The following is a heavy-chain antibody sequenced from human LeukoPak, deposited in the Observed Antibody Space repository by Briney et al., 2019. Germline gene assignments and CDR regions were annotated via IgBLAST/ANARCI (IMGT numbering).Heavy chain of an antibody. V-gene: IGHV4-4*07. J-gene: IGHJ4*02. Sequence: SETLSLTCSVSGGSISTYYWSWIRQPAGKGLEWIGRIYTTGGTNYNPSLKSRVTISVDTSKNQFSLKLSSVTAADTAVYYCARSVGMATIPFDYWGQGILVTVSS. CDR3: ARSVGMATIPFDY. CDR1: GGSISTYY. D-gene: IGHD5-24*01. CDR2: IYTTGGT.